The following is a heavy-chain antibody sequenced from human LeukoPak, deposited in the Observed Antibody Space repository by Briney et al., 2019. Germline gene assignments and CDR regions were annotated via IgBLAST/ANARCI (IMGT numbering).Heavy chain of an antibody. CDR1: GFTVSSNY. CDR2: IYSGGST. CDR3: AKDRPPRAVAGSDY. V-gene: IGHV3-53*05. Sequence: GGSLRLSCAASGFTVSSNYMSWVRQAPGKGLEWVSVIYSGGSTYYADSVKGRFTISRDNSKNTLYLQMNSLRAEDTAVYYCAKDRPPRAVAGSDYWGQGTLVTVSS. J-gene: IGHJ4*02. D-gene: IGHD6-19*01.